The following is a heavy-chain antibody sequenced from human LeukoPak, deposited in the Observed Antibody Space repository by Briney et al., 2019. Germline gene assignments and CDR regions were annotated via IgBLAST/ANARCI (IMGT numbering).Heavy chain of an antibody. D-gene: IGHD2-15*01. J-gene: IGHJ5*02. V-gene: IGHV3-30*04. Sequence: GGTLRLSCAASGVTFSSNAMHWVRQAPGKGLEWVAVISYDGSNKYYADSVKGRFTISRDNSKNTLYLQMNSLRAEDMAVYYCAGAVVVVAATPLSGFDPWGQGTLVTVSS. CDR3: AGAVVVVAATPLSGFDP. CDR2: ISYDGSNK. CDR1: GVTFSSNA.